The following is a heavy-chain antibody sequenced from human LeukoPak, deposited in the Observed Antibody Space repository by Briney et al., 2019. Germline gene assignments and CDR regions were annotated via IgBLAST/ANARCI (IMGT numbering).Heavy chain of an antibody. V-gene: IGHV1-69*05. J-gene: IGHJ4*02. CDR2: IITIFGTA. CDR1: GGTLSSSA. Sequence: SLKASCKASGGTLSSSAISWVRQAPGQGLEWMGRIITIFGTANYAQKFQGRVAITTDESTSTAYMELSSLRSEDTTWYYFAGVTPYSSSDQDFDYWGQGTLVTVSS. CDR3: AGVTPYSSSDQDFDY. D-gene: IGHD6-6*01.